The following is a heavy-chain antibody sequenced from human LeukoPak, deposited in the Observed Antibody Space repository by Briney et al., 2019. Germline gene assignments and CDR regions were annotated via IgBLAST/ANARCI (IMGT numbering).Heavy chain of an antibody. V-gene: IGHV3-74*01. D-gene: IGHD5/OR15-5a*01. CDR2: IKTDGSST. J-gene: IGHJ3*02. Sequence: PGGSLRLSCAASGFTFSSYWMPWVRHAPGKGLVWVSRIKTDGSSTDYADSVKGRFTISRDNAKNTMYLQMNSLRAEDTAVYYCARGVSGTGPDIWGLGTMVTVSS. CDR1: GFTFSSYW. CDR3: ARGVSGTGPDI.